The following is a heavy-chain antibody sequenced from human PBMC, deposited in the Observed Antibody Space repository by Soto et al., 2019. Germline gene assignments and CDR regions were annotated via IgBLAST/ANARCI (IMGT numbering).Heavy chain of an antibody. V-gene: IGHV4-61*01. CDR3: ARDMSGSSSQYYYYGMDV. D-gene: IGHD6-13*01. CDR1: GGSVSSGSYY. J-gene: IGHJ6*02. CDR2: IYYSGST. Sequence: SETLSLTCTVSGGSVSSGSYYWSWIRQPPGKGLGWIGYIYYSGSTNYNPSLKSRVTISVDTSKNQFSLKLSSVTAADTAVYYCARDMSGSSSQYYYYGMDVWGQGTTVTVSS.